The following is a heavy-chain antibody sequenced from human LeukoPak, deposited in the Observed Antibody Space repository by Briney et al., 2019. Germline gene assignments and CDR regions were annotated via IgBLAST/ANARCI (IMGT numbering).Heavy chain of an antibody. CDR1: GGSISSSSYY. V-gene: IGHV4-39*01. Sequence: PSETLSLTCTVSGGSISSSSYYWGWIRQPPGKGLEWIGSIYYSGSTYYNPSLKSRVTISVDTSKNQFSLKLSSVTAADTAVYYCARGVFGDYWGQGTLVTVSS. CDR2: IYYSGST. D-gene: IGHD6-13*01. CDR3: ARGVFGDY. J-gene: IGHJ4*02.